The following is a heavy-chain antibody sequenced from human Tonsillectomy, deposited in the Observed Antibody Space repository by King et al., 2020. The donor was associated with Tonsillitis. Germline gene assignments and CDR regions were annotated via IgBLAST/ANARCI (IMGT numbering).Heavy chain of an antibody. CDR3: ARGQWTEMGPPDR. D-gene: IGHD6-19*01. V-gene: IGHV1-2*02. Sequence: VQLVQSGAEVKKPGASVKVSCQASGYTFSDYYLHWVRQAPGQGPEGMGWINPNSGGTKFAQKFQGRVTLTRDTSISTAFMELNSLRSDDTAVYYCARGQWTEMGPPDRWGQGTLVTVSS. J-gene: IGHJ5*02. CDR2: INPNSGGT. CDR1: GYTFSDYY.